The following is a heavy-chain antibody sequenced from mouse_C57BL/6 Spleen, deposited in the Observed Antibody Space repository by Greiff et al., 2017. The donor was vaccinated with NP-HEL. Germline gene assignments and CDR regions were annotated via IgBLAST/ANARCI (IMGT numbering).Heavy chain of an antibody. Sequence: VQLKESGPELVKPGASVKISCKASGYSFTGYYMHWVKQSHGNILDWIGYIYPYNGVSSYNQKFKGKATLTVDKSSSTAYMELRSLTSEDSAVYYCVRWGNYEAMDYWGQGTSVTVSS. CDR1: GYSFTGYY. J-gene: IGHJ4*01. CDR2: IYPYNGVS. V-gene: IGHV1-31*01. CDR3: VRWGNYEAMDY. D-gene: IGHD2-1*01.